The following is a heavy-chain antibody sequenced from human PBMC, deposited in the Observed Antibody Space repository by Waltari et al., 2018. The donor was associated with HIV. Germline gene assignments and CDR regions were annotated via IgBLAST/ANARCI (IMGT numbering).Heavy chain of an antibody. CDR3: ARSLYSGSSPIDH. V-gene: IGHV1-2*02. CDR1: GSTLRGYY. CDR2: INSKSGGI. J-gene: IGHJ4*02. D-gene: IGHD1-26*01. Sequence: QVQFVQPGADVKKPGASVKVSGKASGSTLRGYYFHWVRKAPGQVLQWMGWINSKSGGINYAQKFQGRLSLTRDTSISTVYMELTRLTSDDTAVYYCARSLYSGSSPIDHWGQGSLVSVSS.